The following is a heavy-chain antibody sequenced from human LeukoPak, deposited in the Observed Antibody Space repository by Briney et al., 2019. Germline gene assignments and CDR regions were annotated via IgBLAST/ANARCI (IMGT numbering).Heavy chain of an antibody. CDR3: ARGNYYYDLVWVGDY. J-gene: IGHJ4*02. CDR1: GYTFTSYG. D-gene: IGHD3-22*01. Sequence: ASVKVSCKASGYTFTSYGISWVREAPGQGLEWMGWISAYNGNTNYAQKLQGRVTMTTDTSTSTAYMELRSLRSDDTAVYYCARGNYYYDLVWVGDYWGQGTLVTVSS. CDR2: ISAYNGNT. V-gene: IGHV1-18*01.